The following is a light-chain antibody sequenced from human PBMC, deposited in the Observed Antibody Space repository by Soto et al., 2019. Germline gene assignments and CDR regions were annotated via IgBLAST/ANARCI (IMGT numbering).Light chain of an antibody. CDR2: AAS. CDR3: QQSYTTTIT. V-gene: IGKV1-39*01. Sequence: DIQMTQSPSSLSASVGDRVIITCRASQTISSHLNWYQKKPGKDPNLLVYAASSLQSGVPSRFTGSGSGTDFNLTISSLQTEDFATYVCQQSYTTTITFGQGTRLEIK. CDR1: QTISSH. J-gene: IGKJ5*01.